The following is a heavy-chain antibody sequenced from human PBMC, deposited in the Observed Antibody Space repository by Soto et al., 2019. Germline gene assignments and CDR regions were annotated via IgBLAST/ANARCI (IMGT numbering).Heavy chain of an antibody. Sequence: QVQLVQSGAEVKKPGSSVKVSCKASGGTFSSYTISWVRQAPGQGLEWMGRIIPILGMANYAQKFQGRVTITEDKSTRTAYMELSSLISQDTAVYYCAYYGSGSDYWGQGTLVTVSS. CDR1: GGTFSSYT. D-gene: IGHD3-10*01. V-gene: IGHV1-69*02. CDR3: AYYGSGSDY. CDR2: IIPILGMA. J-gene: IGHJ4*02.